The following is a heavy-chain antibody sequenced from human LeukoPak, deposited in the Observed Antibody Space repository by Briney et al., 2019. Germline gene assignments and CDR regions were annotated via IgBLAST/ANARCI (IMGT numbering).Heavy chain of an antibody. CDR3: ARDDYGSGAFDI. J-gene: IGHJ3*02. V-gene: IGHV4-39*07. CDR2: IYYSGST. Sequence: IPSETLSLTCTVSGSSISSSSYYWGWIRQPPGKGLEWIGSIYYSGSTYYNPSLKSRVTISVDTSKNQFSLKLCSVTAADTAVYYCARDDYGSGAFDIWGQGTMVTVSS. CDR1: GSSISSSSYY. D-gene: IGHD3-10*01.